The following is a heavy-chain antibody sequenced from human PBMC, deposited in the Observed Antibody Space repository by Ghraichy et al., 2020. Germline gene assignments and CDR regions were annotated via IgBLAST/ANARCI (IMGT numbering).Heavy chain of an antibody. CDR1: GGSISSGSYC. J-gene: IGHJ4*02. CDR3: ARMTHDYGDHYYFDF. D-gene: IGHD4-17*01. CDR2: IYYSGST. Sequence: SETLSLTCTVSGGSISSGSYCWSWIRQHPGKGLEWIGYIYYSGSTYYNPSLKSLVTISVDTSKNQFSLKLSSVTAADTAVYYCARMTHDYGDHYYFDFWGQGTLVTVSS. V-gene: IGHV4-31*01.